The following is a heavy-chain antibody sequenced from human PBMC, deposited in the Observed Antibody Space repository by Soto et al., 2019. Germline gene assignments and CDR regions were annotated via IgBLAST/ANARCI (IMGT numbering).Heavy chain of an antibody. Sequence: QVQLVQSGAEVKKPGASVKVSCKASGYTFTSYDINWVRQATGQGLEWMGWMNPNSGNTGYAQKFQGRVTMTRNTSXTTAYMELSSLRAEDTAVYYCARVGSGRPLYWYFDLWGRGTLVTVSS. D-gene: IGHD6-19*01. V-gene: IGHV1-8*01. CDR2: MNPNSGNT. CDR1: GYTFTSYD. CDR3: ARVGSGRPLYWYFDL. J-gene: IGHJ2*01.